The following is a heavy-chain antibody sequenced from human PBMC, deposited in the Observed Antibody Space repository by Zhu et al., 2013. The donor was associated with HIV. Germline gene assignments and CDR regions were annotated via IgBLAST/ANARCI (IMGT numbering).Heavy chain of an antibody. CDR3: ATSKSYCTNGVCHSLPSDY. J-gene: IGHJ4*02. V-gene: IGHV1-18*01. CDR2: ISAYNGNT. CDR1: GYTFTSYG. Sequence: QVQLVQSGAEVKKPGASVKVSCKASGYTFTSYGISWVRQAPGQGLEWMGWISAYNGNTNYAQKLQGRVTMTTDTSTSTAYMELRSLRSDDTAVYYCATSKSYCTNGVCHSLPSDYWGQGTLVTVPS. D-gene: IGHD2-8*01.